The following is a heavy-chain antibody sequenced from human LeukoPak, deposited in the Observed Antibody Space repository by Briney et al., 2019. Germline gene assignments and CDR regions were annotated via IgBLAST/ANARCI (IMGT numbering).Heavy chain of an antibody. J-gene: IGHJ4*02. CDR1: GVSISSYY. D-gene: IGHD3-3*01. V-gene: IGHV4-4*07. CDR2: IYTSGST. CDR3: ARGYDFWSGYTIDY. Sequence: SETLSLTCTVSGVSISSYYWSWIRQPAGKGLEWIGRIYTSGSTNYNPSLKSRVTMSVDTSKNQFSLKLSSVTAADTAVYYCARGYDFWSGYTIDYWGQGTLVTVSS.